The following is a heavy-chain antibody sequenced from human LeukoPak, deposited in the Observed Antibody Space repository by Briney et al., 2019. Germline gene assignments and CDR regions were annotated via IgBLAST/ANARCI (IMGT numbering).Heavy chain of an antibody. J-gene: IGHJ4*02. CDR2: IKEDGTDE. Sequence: GGSLRLSCTASGFTFSSYDMNWVRQAPGKGLEWVAHIKEDGTDEYYVDSVKGRFTISRDNAKNSLSLQMNSLRVEDTAVYYCARWNNDWEFDYWGQGTLVSVSS. CDR3: ARWNNDWEFDY. D-gene: IGHD1/OR15-1a*01. CDR1: GFTFSSYD. V-gene: IGHV3-7*05.